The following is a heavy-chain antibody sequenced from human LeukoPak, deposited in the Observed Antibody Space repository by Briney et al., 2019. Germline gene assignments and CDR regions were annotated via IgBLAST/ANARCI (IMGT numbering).Heavy chain of an antibody. CDR3: AREDWFHFDY. Sequence: GGSLRLSCAASGFSFSSSWMSWVRQAPGKGLEWVANINKDATAKYYVDSVKGRFTISRDNAKNSLYLQMNGLRAEDTAVYYCAREDWFHFDYWGQGTLVTVSS. J-gene: IGHJ4*02. D-gene: IGHD3-10*01. CDR2: INKDATAK. CDR1: GFSFSSSW. V-gene: IGHV3-7*03.